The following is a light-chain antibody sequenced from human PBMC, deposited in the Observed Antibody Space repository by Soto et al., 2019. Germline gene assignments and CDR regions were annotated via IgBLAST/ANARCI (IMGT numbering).Light chain of an antibody. V-gene: IGLV2-14*01. CDR2: EVS. J-gene: IGLJ1*01. CDR3: CSYTTSSTLV. Sequence: QSVLAQPASGSGSPGQSITISCTVTSSDVGTYNHVSWYQQHPGKAPQLIIYEVSNRPSGLSNRFSASKSGNTASLTISGLQAEDEADYYCCSYTTSSTLVFGTGTKVTVL. CDR1: SSDVGTYNH.